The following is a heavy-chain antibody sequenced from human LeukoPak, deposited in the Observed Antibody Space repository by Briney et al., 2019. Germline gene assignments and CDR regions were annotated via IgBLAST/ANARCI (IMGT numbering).Heavy chain of an antibody. CDR1: AFTFSSYG. J-gene: IGHJ4*02. CDR3: VKDLGEWESGY. CDR2: ISYDGSNK. D-gene: IGHD3-16*01. V-gene: IGHV3-30*18. Sequence: GGSLRLSCAASAFTFSSYGMHWVRQAPGKGLEWVAVISYDGSNKYYADSVKGRFTISRDNSKSTLCLQMSSLRAEDTAVYYCVKDLGEWESGYWGQGTLVIVSS.